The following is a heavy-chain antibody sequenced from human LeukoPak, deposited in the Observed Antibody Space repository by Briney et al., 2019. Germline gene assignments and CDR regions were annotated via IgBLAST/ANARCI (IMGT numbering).Heavy chain of an antibody. D-gene: IGHD6-13*01. CDR2: ISSSCRTI. CDR3: ARDRQQLVRYFDY. CDR1: VFTFSSYE. Sequence: GGSLRLSCAASVFTFSSYEMNWVRQAPGKGLEGVSYISSSCRTIYYADSVKDRFTISRDNAKNSLYVQINSLRAEATAVYYCARDRQQLVRYFDYWGQGTLVTVSS. J-gene: IGHJ4*02. V-gene: IGHV3-48*03.